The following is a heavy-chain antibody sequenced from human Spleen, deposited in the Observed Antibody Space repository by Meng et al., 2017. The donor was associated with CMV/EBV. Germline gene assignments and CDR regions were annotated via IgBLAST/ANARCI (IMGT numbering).Heavy chain of an antibody. D-gene: IGHD6-19*01. CDR1: GFTFSSYW. J-gene: IGHJ4*02. Sequence: GESLKISCAASGFTFSSYWMHWVRQAPGRGLVWVSRIKSDGSSTSYADSVKGRFTISRDDENTLYLQMNSLRVEDTAVYYCARESDSGWRAVDSWGQGTLVTVSS. CDR3: ARESDSGWRAVDS. CDR2: IKSDGSST. V-gene: IGHV3-74*01.